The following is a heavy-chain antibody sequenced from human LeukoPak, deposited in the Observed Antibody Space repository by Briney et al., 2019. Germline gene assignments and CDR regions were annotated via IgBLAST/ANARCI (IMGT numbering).Heavy chain of an antibody. CDR2: ISAYNGNT. CDR1: GYTFTSYG. D-gene: IGHD1-1*01. V-gene: IGHV1-18*04. CDR3: AARGGATGTTQGDAFDI. Sequence: GASVKVSFKASGYTFTSYGISWVRPAPGQGLEWMGLISAYNGNTNYAQKLQGRVTMTTDTSTSTAYMELRSLRSDDTAVYYCAARGGATGTTQGDAFDIWGQGTMVTVSS. J-gene: IGHJ3*02.